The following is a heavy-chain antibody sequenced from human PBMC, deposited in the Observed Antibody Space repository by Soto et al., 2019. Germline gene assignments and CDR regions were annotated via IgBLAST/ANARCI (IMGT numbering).Heavy chain of an antibody. Sequence: PSETLSLTCAVYGGSFSGYYWSWIRQPPGKGLEWIGEINHSGSTNYNPSLKSRVTISVDTSKNQFSLKLSSVTAADTAVYYCARGESQQLVRYFDYWGQGTLVTVSS. D-gene: IGHD6-13*01. V-gene: IGHV4-34*01. CDR2: INHSGST. CDR3: ARGESQQLVRYFDY. CDR1: GGSFSGYY. J-gene: IGHJ4*02.